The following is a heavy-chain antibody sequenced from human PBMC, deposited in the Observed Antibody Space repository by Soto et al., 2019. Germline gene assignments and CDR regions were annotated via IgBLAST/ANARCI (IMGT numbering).Heavy chain of an antibody. D-gene: IGHD6-19*01. CDR3: ARDGSRGRWLQPLAY. CDR1: GDSIRSYS. Sequence: QVQLQVSGPGLVKPSETLSLTCTVSGDSIRSYSWSWIRQPPGKGREWIGNIHYNGNTKYNPSLKGRVTMSVDTSKNQFSLKLSSVTAADTAGYYWARDGSRGRWLQPLAYGGQGTLVPVSS. J-gene: IGHJ4*02. V-gene: IGHV4-59*01. CDR2: IHYNGNT.